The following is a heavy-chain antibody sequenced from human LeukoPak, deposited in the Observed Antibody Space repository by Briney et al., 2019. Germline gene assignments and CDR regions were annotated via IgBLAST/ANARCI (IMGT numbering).Heavy chain of an antibody. Sequence: GASVKVSCKASGYTFTSYGISWVRQAPGQGLEWMAWISAYNGNTNYTQKLQGRVTMTTDTSTSTAYMELRSLRSDDTAVYYCAREGVTMIVVAETGPDYWGQGTLVTVSS. CDR2: ISAYNGNT. CDR3: AREGVTMIVVAETGPDY. J-gene: IGHJ4*02. D-gene: IGHD3-22*01. V-gene: IGHV1-18*01. CDR1: GYTFTSYG.